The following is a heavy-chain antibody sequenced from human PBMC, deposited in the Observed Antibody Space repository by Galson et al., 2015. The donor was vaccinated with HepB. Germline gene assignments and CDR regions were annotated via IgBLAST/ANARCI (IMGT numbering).Heavy chain of an antibody. V-gene: IGHV3-23*01. J-gene: IGHJ4*02. D-gene: IGHD1-14*01. CDR2: ITAGGRT. Sequence: SLRLSCAASGFAFGTHSMTWVRQAPGKGLQWVSTITAGGRTTYAESVTGRFTVSRDNSNNGVYLQMNSLTVADTAIYYCAKGTGRRLTTMTSHNYLDHWGRGALVTVSS. CDR1: GFAFGTHS. CDR3: AKGTGRRLTTMTSHNYLDH.